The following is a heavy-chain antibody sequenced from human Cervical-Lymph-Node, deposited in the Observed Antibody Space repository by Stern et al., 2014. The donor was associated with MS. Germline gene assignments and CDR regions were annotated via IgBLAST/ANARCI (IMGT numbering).Heavy chain of an antibody. CDR1: GFTFSSYA. V-gene: IGHV3-23*04. Sequence: EVPLVESGGGLVQPGGSLRLSCAASGFTFSSYAMSWVRQAPGKGLEWVSAIRGSGTSTYYADSVKGRFTISRDNSKNTLYLQMNSLRAEDTAVYYCANNILATQDFDYWGQGTLVTVSS. D-gene: IGHD5-12*01. J-gene: IGHJ4*02. CDR2: IRGSGTST. CDR3: ANNILATQDFDY.